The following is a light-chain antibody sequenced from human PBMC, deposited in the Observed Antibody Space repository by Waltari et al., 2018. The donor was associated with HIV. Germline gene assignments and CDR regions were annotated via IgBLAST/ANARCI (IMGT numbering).Light chain of an antibody. V-gene: IGLV2-23*02. Sequence: QSALTQPASVSGSPGQSISFSCTGTTSDFAAFNLVSWYQQHPGRVPKVIIYDVNERPSGISPRFSGSKSGNSASLTISGLLPEDEADYYCCAYTVTNTWVFGGGTKVTVV. CDR2: DVN. CDR1: TSDFAAFNL. CDR3: CAYTVTNTWV. J-gene: IGLJ3*02.